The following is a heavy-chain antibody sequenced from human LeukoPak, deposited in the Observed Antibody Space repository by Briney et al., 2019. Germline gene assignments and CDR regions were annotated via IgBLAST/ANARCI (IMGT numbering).Heavy chain of an antibody. CDR2: INPNSGGT. CDR3: AKAHYDYYYYMDV. CDR1: GHTFTGYY. Sequence: ASVKVSCKASGHTFTGYYMHWVRQAPGQGLEWMGWINPNSGGTNYAQKFQGRVTMTRDTSISTAYMELSRLRSDDTAVYYCAKAHYDYYYYMDVWGKGTTVTVSS. J-gene: IGHJ6*03. V-gene: IGHV1-2*02.